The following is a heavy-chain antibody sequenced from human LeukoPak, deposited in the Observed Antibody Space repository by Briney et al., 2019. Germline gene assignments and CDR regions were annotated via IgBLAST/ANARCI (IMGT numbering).Heavy chain of an antibody. D-gene: IGHD2-2*01. CDR3: ARGRYCSSTSCPLFGY. V-gene: IGHV1-2*02. Sequence: ASVKVSCKASGYTFTGYYMHWVRRAPGQGLEWMGWINPNSGGTNYAQKFQGRVTMTRDTSISTAYMELSRLRSDDTAVYYCARGRYCSSTSCPLFGYWGQGTLVTVSS. J-gene: IGHJ4*02. CDR2: INPNSGGT. CDR1: GYTFTGYY.